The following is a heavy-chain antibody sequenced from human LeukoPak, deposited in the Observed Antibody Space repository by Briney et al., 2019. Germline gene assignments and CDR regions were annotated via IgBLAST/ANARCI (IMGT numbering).Heavy chain of an antibody. CDR2: ISSSSSHI. D-gene: IGHD3-9*01. CDR3: ARNLRYFDWLLRTNAFDF. CDR1: GFTFSSYG. J-gene: IGHJ3*01. V-gene: IGHV3-21*01. Sequence: PGGFLRLSCAASGFTFSSYGMHWVRQAPGKGLEWVSSISSSSSHIYYADSVKGRFTISRDNAKNSLYLQMNSLRAEDTAVYSCARNLRYFDWLLRTNAFDFWGQGTMVTVSS.